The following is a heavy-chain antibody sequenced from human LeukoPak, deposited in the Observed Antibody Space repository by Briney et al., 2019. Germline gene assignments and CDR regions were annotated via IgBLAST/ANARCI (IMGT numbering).Heavy chain of an antibody. D-gene: IGHD3-10*01. Sequence: PGRSLRLSCAASGFTFSSYAMHWVRQAPGKGLEWVAVISYDGSNKYYADSVKGRFTISRDNAKNSLYLQMNSLRAEDTAVYYCARETMVRGAAFDYWGQGTLVTVSS. J-gene: IGHJ4*02. CDR2: ISYDGSNK. V-gene: IGHV3-30-3*01. CDR1: GFTFSSYA. CDR3: ARETMVRGAAFDY.